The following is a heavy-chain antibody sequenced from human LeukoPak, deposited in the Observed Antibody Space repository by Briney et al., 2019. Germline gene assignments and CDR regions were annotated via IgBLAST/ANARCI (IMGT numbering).Heavy chain of an antibody. J-gene: IGHJ4*02. Sequence: ASVKDSCKASGYTFTAYYMHWVRQAPGQGLEWMGWVNPNSGGTNYAQKFQGRVTMTRDTSISTAYMELSRLRSDDTAVYYCARAPDCSGGRCYIRSTYWGQGTLVTVSS. V-gene: IGHV1-2*02. CDR1: GYTFTAYY. CDR2: VNPNSGGT. D-gene: IGHD2-15*01. CDR3: ARAPDCSGGRCYIRSTY.